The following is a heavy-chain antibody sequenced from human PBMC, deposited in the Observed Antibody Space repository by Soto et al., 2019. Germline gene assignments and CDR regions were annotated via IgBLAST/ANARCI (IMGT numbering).Heavy chain of an antibody. V-gene: IGHV4-31*03. D-gene: IGHD3-16*02. Sequence: QVQLQESGPGLVKPSQTLSLTCTVSGGSISSGGYYWSWIRQHPGKGLEWIGYIYYSGSTYYNPSLKSRVTISVDTSKNQCSLKLSSVTAADTAVYYCARVSPLALYGGSYFDYWGQGTLVTVSS. J-gene: IGHJ4*02. CDR3: ARVSPLALYGGSYFDY. CDR2: IYYSGST. CDR1: GGSISSGGYY.